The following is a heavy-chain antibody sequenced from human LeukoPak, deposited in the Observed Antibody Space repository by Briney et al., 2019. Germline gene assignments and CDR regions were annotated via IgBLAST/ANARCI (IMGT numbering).Heavy chain of an antibody. Sequence: GGSLRLSCAASGFTFDDYAMHWVRQAPGKGLEWVSGISWNSGSIGYADSVKGRFTISRDNAKNSLYLQMNSLRAKDTAVYYCARVGIAYYYDSSGYYTDFWGQGTLVTVSS. J-gene: IGHJ4*02. CDR2: ISWNSGSI. CDR1: GFTFDDYA. D-gene: IGHD3-22*01. V-gene: IGHV3-9*01. CDR3: ARVGIAYYYDSSGYYTDF.